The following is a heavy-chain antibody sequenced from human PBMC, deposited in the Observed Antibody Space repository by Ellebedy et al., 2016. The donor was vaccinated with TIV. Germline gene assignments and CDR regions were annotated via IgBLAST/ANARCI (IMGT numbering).Heavy chain of an antibody. CDR2: INHSGST. V-gene: IGHV4-34*01. CDR3: ARGKSNLYRSIVARPYDY. D-gene: IGHD6-6*01. J-gene: IGHJ4*02. CDR1: VGSFSGYY. Sequence: MPGGSLRLSCAVYVGSFSGYYWSWIRQPPGKGLEWIGEINHSGSTNYNPSLKIRVTISVDTSKNQFSLKVNSVTAADTAVYNCARGKSNLYRSIVARPYDYWGQGTLVTVSS.